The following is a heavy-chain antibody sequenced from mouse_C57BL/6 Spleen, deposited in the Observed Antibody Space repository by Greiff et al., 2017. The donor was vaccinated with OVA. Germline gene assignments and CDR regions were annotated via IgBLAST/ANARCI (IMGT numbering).Heavy chain of an antibody. CDR2: IWRGGST. J-gene: IGHJ4*01. V-gene: IGHV2-5*01. CDR3: AKGGYYGSSYEGVYYAMDY. CDR1: GFSLTSYG. Sequence: VKLQQSGPGLVQPSQSLSITCTVSGFSLTSYGVHWVRQSPGKGLEWLGVIWRGGSTDYNAAFMSRLSITKDNSKSQVFFKMNSLQADDTAIYYCAKGGYYGSSYEGVYYAMDYWGQGTSVTVSS. D-gene: IGHD1-1*01.